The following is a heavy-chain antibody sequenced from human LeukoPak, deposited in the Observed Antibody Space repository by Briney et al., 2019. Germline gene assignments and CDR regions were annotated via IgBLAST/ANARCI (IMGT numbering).Heavy chain of an antibody. J-gene: IGHJ5*02. CDR2: ISGSGGST. D-gene: IGHD4/OR15-4a*01. V-gene: IGHV3-23*01. CDR3: ASRWDFGDLPNWLDP. Sequence: GGSLRLSCAASGFTFSSYAMSWVRQAPGKGLEWVSAISGSGGSTYYADSVKGRFTISRDNSKNTLYLQMNSLRAEDTAVYYCASRWDFGDLPNWLDPWGQGTLVTVSS. CDR1: GFTFSSYA.